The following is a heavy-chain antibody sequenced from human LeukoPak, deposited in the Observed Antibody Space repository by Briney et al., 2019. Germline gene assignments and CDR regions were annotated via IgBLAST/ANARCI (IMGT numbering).Heavy chain of an antibody. V-gene: IGHV2-70*17. CDR3: ARDHDYDSSGYCPGYFQH. CDR2: IDWDDDT. Sequence: SGPALVKPTQTLTLTCTFSGFSLSSSGMCVSWIRQPPGKALEWLARIDWDDDTFYSTSLKTRLTISKDTSKNHVVLTMTNVDPVDTATYCCARDHDYDSSGYCPGYFQHWGQGTLVTVSS. D-gene: IGHD3-22*01. J-gene: IGHJ1*01. CDR1: GFSLSSSGMC.